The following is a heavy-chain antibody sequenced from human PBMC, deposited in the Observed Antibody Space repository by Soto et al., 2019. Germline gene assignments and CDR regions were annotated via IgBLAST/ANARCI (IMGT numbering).Heavy chain of an antibody. V-gene: IGHV3-23*01. Sequence: GGSLRLSCAASGFTFSNSGMSWVRQAPGKGLEWVSGISGGAGTTYYAESVKGRFTISRDNSKNTLYLQMNGLRVEDTAVYYCAKDRLAGNFDYWGQGTQVTVSS. J-gene: IGHJ4*02. CDR3: AKDRLAGNFDY. CDR1: GFTFSNSG. CDR2: ISGGAGTT.